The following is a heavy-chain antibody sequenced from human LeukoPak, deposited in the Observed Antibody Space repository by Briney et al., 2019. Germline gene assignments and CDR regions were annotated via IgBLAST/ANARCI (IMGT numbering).Heavy chain of an antibody. Sequence: GESLKISCEGSGYSFTNYWIAWVRQMPGEGLEWMGIIHPRDSDTRYSPPFQGQVTISVDKSISTAYLQWNSLKASDTAMYYCARQDGFALFYFDYWGQGTLVTVSS. CDR1: GYSFTNYW. V-gene: IGHV5-51*01. D-gene: IGHD3-10*01. J-gene: IGHJ4*02. CDR2: IHPRDSDT. CDR3: ARQDGFALFYFDY.